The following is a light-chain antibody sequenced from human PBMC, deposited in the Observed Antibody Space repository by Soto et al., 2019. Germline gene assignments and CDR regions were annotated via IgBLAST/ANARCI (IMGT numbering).Light chain of an antibody. Sequence: AIELTQSPSSLSASVGDRVTIPCRASQGIRNDLGWYQQKPGKAPKLLIYAASSLQSGVPSRFRGSGSGTDFTLTISRLQPEDFATYYCLQDYNYPWTFGQGTKVDIK. CDR1: QGIRND. CDR2: AAS. V-gene: IGKV1-6*01. CDR3: LQDYNYPWT. J-gene: IGKJ1*01.